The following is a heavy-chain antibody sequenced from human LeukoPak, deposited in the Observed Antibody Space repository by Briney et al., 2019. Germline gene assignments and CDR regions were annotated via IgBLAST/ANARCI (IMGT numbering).Heavy chain of an antibody. V-gene: IGHV5-51*01. CDR1: GSTFTSYC. CDR3: ARIPCSSATCHKRFDY. J-gene: IGHJ4*02. CDR2: IYPGDSDA. D-gene: IGHD2-2*01. Sequence: GASLQISCKGSGSTFTSYCNGWVRQLPGKGLEWMGIIYPGDSDATYSPSFQGQVTISADKSISTAYLQWSSLRASDTAIYYCARIPCSSATCHKRFDYWGQGTLVTVSS.